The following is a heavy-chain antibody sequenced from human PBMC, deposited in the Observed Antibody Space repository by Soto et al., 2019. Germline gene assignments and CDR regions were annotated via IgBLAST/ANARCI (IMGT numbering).Heavy chain of an antibody. CDR1: GGSISSSSYY. CDR3: ARYKGREEMASRGPY. V-gene: IGHV4-39*01. Sequence: QLQLQESGPGLVKPSETLSLTCTVSGGSISSSSYYWGWIRQPPGKGLEWIGSIYYSGSTYYNPSLKSRVTISVDTSKNQFSLKLSSVTAADTAVYYCARYKGREEMASRGPYWGQGTLVTVSS. D-gene: IGHD1-20*01. CDR2: IYYSGST. J-gene: IGHJ4*02.